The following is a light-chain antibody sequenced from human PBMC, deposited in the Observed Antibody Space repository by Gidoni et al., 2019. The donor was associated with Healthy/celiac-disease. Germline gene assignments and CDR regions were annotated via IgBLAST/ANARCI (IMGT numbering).Light chain of an antibody. J-gene: IGKJ4*01. CDR2: DAS. CDR1: QRVSSY. V-gene: IGKV3-11*01. Sequence: EIVLTQSPATRSLSPGERATLSCRASQRVSSYLAWYQQKPGQAPRLLIYDASNRATGIPARFSGSGSGTDFTLTISSLEPEDFAVYYCQQRSNWPPTFXGXTKVEIK. CDR3: QQRSNWPPT.